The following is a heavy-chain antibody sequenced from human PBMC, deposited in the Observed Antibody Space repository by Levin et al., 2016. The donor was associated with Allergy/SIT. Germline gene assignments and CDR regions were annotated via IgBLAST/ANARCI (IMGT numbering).Heavy chain of an antibody. CDR2: IYSGGST. CDR3: ARGLEPYYFDY. Sequence: GESLKISCAASGFTVSSNYMSWVRQAPGKGLEWVSVIYSGGSTYYADSVKGRFTISRDNSKNTLYLQMNSLRAEDTAVYYCARGLEPYYFDYWGQGTLVTVSS. CDR1: GFTVSSNY. J-gene: IGHJ4*02. D-gene: IGHD1-1*01. V-gene: IGHV3-66*01.